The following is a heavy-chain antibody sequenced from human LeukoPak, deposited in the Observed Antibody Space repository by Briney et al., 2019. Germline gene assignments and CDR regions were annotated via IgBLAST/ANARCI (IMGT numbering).Heavy chain of an antibody. CDR1: GGSFSGYY. D-gene: IGHD2-2*01. Sequence: SETLSLTCAVYGGSFSGYYWSWIRQPPGKGLEWIGEINHSGSTNYNPSLKSRVTISVDTSKNQFSLKLSSVTAADTAVYYCARGRIVVVNQMGSWFDPWGQGTLVTVSS. J-gene: IGHJ5*02. CDR3: ARGRIVVVNQMGSWFDP. CDR2: INHSGST. V-gene: IGHV4-34*01.